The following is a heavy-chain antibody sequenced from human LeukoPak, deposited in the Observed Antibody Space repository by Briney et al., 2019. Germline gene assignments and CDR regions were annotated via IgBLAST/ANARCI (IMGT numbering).Heavy chain of an antibody. V-gene: IGHV4-59*01. CDR3: ARPVTGNYDAFDI. J-gene: IGHJ3*02. D-gene: IGHD1-14*01. Sequence: SETLSLTCTVSGGSISSYYWSWIRQPPGKGLEWIGYIYYSGSTNYNPSLKSRVTISVDTSKNQFSLKLSSVTAADTAVYYCARPVTGNYDAFDIWGQGTMVTVSS. CDR2: IYYSGST. CDR1: GGSISSYY.